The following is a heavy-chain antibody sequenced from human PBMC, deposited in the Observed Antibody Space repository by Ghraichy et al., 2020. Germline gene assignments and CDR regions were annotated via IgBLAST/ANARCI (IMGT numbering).Heavy chain of an antibody. Sequence: GGSLRLSCAASGFTFSSYGMHWVRQAPGKGLEWVAFIRYDGSNKYYADSVKGRFTISRDNSKNTLYLQMNSLRAEDTAVYYCANYLATVTTDKHGFVDYWGQGTLVTVSS. J-gene: IGHJ4*02. CDR3: ANYLATVTTDKHGFVDY. D-gene: IGHD4-17*01. CDR1: GFTFSSYG. CDR2: IRYDGSNK. V-gene: IGHV3-30*02.